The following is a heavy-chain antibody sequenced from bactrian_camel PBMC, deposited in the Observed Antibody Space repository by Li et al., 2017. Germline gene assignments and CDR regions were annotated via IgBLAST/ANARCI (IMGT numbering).Heavy chain of an antibody. CDR1: GFTQRSTC. V-gene: IGHV3S1*01. D-gene: IGHD4*01. CDR2: IYPHSGGT. Sequence: HVQLVESGGGSVQAGGSLRLSCTASVSGFTQRSTCMAWFRQAPGKEREGVAYIYPHSGGTDYVASVKGRFTISQDNPKNTVYLQMDKLKPEDSAMYYCAVDRSPFSFQRGLPRLFGASDRGQGTQVTVS. CDR3: AVDRSPFSFQRGLPRLFGASD. J-gene: IGHJ4*01.